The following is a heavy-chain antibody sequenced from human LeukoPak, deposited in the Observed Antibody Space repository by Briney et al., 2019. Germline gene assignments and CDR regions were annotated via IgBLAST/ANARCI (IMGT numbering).Heavy chain of an antibody. CDR1: GFTFSNYW. V-gene: IGHV3-74*01. D-gene: IGHD6-19*01. J-gene: IGHJ4*02. Sequence: GGALRVSCAASGFTFSNYWMHWVRQAPGKGLVWVSRVDSEGSTTTYADSVKGRCTISRDNAKNSLYLKMNSLRAEDTAVYYCARIYYGQWLVIDYWGQGTLVTVSS. CDR2: VDSEGSTT. CDR3: ARIYYGQWLVIDY.